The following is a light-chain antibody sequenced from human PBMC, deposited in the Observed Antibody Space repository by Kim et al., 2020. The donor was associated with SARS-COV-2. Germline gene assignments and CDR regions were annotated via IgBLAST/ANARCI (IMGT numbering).Light chain of an antibody. CDR1: KLGDKY. J-gene: IGLJ1*01. Sequence: SYELTQPPSVSVSPGQTASITCSGEKLGDKYACWYQQKPGQSHVLVIYQDSKRPSGIPERFSGSNSGNTATLTISGTQAMDEADYYCKAWDSSTAFFVFG. CDR2: QDS. CDR3: KAWDSSTAFFV. V-gene: IGLV3-1*01.